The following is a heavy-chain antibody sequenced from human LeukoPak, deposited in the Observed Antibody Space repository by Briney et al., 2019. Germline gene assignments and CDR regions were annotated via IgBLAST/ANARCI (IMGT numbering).Heavy chain of an antibody. V-gene: IGHV1-2*02. CDR3: ARGGNGYSIPGEGDFDY. J-gene: IGHJ4*02. CDR1: GYTFTGYY. D-gene: IGHD2-15*01. Sequence: GASVKVSCKASGYTFTGYYMHWVRQAPGQGLEWVGWIKPNSGGANYAKKFQGRVTMNRGTSISTAYMELSRLRSDDTAVYYCARGGNGYSIPGEGDFDYWGQGTLVTVSS. CDR2: IKPNSGGA.